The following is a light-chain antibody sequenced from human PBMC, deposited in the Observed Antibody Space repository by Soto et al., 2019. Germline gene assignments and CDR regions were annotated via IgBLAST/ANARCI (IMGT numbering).Light chain of an antibody. CDR2: DAS. CDR3: QQRSNLPPL. J-gene: IGKJ4*01. CDR1: QSVSSY. Sequence: EIVLTQSPATLSLSPGERATLSCRASQSVSSYLAWYQQKPGQAPRLLIYDASNRATGIPARFSGSGSGTDFTLTISSLEPEDFAVYYCQQRSNLPPLVGGGTKVEIK. V-gene: IGKV3-11*01.